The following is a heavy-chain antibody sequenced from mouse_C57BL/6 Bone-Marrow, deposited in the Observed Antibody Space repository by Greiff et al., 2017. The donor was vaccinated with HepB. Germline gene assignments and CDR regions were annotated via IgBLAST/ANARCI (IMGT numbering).Heavy chain of an antibody. CDR3: ARGPLAYYDMDY. CDR2: IDPSDSYT. Sequence: QVQLQQPGAELVMPGASVKLSCKASGYTFTSYWMHWVKQRPGQGLEWIGEIDPSDSYTNYNQKFKGKSTLTVDKSSSTAYMQLSSLTSEDSAVYCCARGPLAYYDMDYWGQGTSVTVSS. CDR1: GYTFTSYW. J-gene: IGHJ4*01. V-gene: IGHV1-69*01.